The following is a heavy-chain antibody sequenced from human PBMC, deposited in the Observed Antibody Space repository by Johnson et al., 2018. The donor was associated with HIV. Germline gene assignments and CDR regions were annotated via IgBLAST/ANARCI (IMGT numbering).Heavy chain of an antibody. CDR3: AKDRYYDSSGPDAFDI. V-gene: IGHV3-7*03. J-gene: IGHJ3*02. CDR2: IKQDGSEK. D-gene: IGHD3-22*01. CDR1: RFSFNKYW. Sequence: MQLVESGGGVVQPGRSLRLSCAASRFSFNKYWMTWVRQAPGKGLEWVANIKQDGSEKYYVDSVKGRFTISRDNAKNSLYLQMNSLRAEDTAVYYCAKDRYYDSSGPDAFDIWGQGTMVTVSS.